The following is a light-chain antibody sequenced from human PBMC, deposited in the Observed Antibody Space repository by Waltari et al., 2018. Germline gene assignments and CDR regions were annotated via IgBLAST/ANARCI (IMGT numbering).Light chain of an antibody. J-gene: IGLJ1*01. CDR3: CSYAGRGTYV. Sequence: QSALTQPASVSGTPGQSITISCTGTTSDVGNYDLDSWYQHHPGKSPKLLICKVINRPSGVSSRFSGSKSGNTASLTISGLQAEDEADCYCCSYAGRGTYVFGSGTKVTVL. CDR2: KVI. CDR1: TSDVGNYDL. V-gene: IGLV2-23*02.